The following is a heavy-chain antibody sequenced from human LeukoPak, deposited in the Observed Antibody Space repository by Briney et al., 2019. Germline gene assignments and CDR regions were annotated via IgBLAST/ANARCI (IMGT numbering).Heavy chain of an antibody. CDR2: IVGSGVTT. CDR3: ARDERSIQFNY. D-gene: IGHD2-21*01. Sequence: GGSLRLFCVASGFTFSNYRMNWVRQAPGKGLEWVSGIVGSGVTTYYADSVKGRFTISRDNSKSTLYLQLNSLRAEDTAIYYCARDERSIQFNYWGQGTLVTVSS. J-gene: IGHJ4*02. V-gene: IGHV3-23*01. CDR1: GFTFSNYR.